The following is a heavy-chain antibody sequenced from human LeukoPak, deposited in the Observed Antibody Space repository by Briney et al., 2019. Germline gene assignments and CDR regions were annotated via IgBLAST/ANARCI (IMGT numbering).Heavy chain of an antibody. D-gene: IGHD3-10*01. CDR2: INHSGST. Sequence: SETLSLTCTVSGGSISSYYWSWIRQPPGKGLEWIGEINHSGSTNYNPSLKSRVTISVDTSKNQFSLKLSSVTAADTAVYYCARRRAYYYGSGSYVYFDYWGQGTLVTVSS. CDR1: GGSISSYY. CDR3: ARRRAYYYGSGSYVYFDY. J-gene: IGHJ4*02. V-gene: IGHV4-34*01.